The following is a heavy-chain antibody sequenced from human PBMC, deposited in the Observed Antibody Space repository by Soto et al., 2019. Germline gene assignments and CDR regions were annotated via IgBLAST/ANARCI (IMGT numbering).Heavy chain of an antibody. CDR2: ISGSGGRI. CDR3: GKTDGVEGQLVDS. Sequence: EVQLLESGGGLVQPGGSLRLSCAASGLTLSNYAMSWVRQAPGKGLEWVSTISGSGGRIYYADSVKGRFTISRDNSKNTLYLQMSSLIAEDTAVYYCGKTDGVEGQLVDSWGQGTLVTVSS. V-gene: IGHV3-23*01. D-gene: IGHD6-6*01. J-gene: IGHJ4*02. CDR1: GLTLSNYA.